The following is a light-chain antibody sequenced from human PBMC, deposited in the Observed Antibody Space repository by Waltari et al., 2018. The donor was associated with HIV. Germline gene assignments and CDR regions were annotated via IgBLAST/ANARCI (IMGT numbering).Light chain of an antibody. CDR2: QDN. Sequence: SYELTQPPSLSVSPGQTASITCSGDELGDKYVSWYQQKSDQSPMLIIYQDNKRPSAFPGRFSGSNSGNTATLTVGETQTMDEADYYCETWDSSTAVFGGGTRLTVL. J-gene: IGLJ2*01. V-gene: IGLV3-1*01. CDR3: ETWDSSTAV. CDR1: ELGDKY.